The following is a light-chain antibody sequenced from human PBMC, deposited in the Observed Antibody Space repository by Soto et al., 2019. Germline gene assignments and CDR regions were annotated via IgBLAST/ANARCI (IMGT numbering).Light chain of an antibody. CDR2: GNN. CDR3: QSYYRSLSGLWV. J-gene: IGLJ3*02. CDR1: SSNIGAGYD. Sequence: QSVLTQPPSVSGAPGQRVTMSCTGSSSNIGAGYDVHWYQQLPGAAPKLLIYGNNNRPSGVPDRFSGSKSGTSASLAITGLQAEDEADYYCQSYYRSLSGLWVFGGGTKLTVL. V-gene: IGLV1-40*01.